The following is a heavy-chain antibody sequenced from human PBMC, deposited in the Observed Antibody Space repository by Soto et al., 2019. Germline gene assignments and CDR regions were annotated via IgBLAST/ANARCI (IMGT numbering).Heavy chain of an antibody. D-gene: IGHD6-19*01. CDR3: AKDITPGYSSGWYYLYFDY. CDR2: ISWNSGSI. Sequence: EVQLVESGGGLVQPGRSLRLSCAASGFTFDDYAMHWVRQAPGKGLEWVLGISWNSGSIGYADSVKGRFTISRDNAKNSLYLQMNSLRAEDTALYYCAKDITPGYSSGWYYLYFDYWGQGTLVTVSS. CDR1: GFTFDDYA. J-gene: IGHJ4*02. V-gene: IGHV3-9*01.